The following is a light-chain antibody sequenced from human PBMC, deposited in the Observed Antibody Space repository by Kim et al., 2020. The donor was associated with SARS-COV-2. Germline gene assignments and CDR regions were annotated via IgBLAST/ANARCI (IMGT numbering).Light chain of an antibody. CDR3: QQRSNWPLT. V-gene: IGKV3-11*01. J-gene: IGKJ4*01. CDR2: DAS. CDR1: QSASRS. Sequence: EIVLTQSPATLSLSPGERATLSCRASQSASRSFAWYQQKPGQAPRLLIYDASKRATGIPARFSGSGSGTDFTLTISSLEPEDFAVYYCQQRSNWPLTFGGGTKVDIK.